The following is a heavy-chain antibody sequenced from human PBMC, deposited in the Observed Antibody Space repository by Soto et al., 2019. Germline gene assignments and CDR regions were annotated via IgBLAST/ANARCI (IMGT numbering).Heavy chain of an antibody. V-gene: IGHV6-1*01. D-gene: IGHD1-26*01. CDR3: ARGGQYSGRIFDY. J-gene: IGHJ4*01. CDR2: TYYRSKWYY. Sequence: QVQLQQSGPGLVKPSQTLSLTCAITGDSVSSNSAGWSWVRQSPSRGLEWLGRTYYRSKWYYEDAVSVRGRITLNPDTFKNPYSLQLNSVPPEDPAVYFCARGGQYSGRIFDYWGQRNLVTVSS. CDR1: GDSVSSNSAG.